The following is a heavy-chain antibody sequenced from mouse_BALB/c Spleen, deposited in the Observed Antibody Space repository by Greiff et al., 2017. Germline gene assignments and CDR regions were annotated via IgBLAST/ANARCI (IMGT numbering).Heavy chain of an antibody. Sequence: EVQLQQSGAELVRSGASVKLSCTASGFNIKDYYMHWVKQRPEQGLEWIGWIDPVNGDTEYAPKFQGKATMTADTSSNTAYLQLSSLTSEDTAVYYCNAWALAPDYWGQGTTHTVSS. V-gene: IGHV14-4*02. J-gene: IGHJ2*01. CDR1: GFNIKDYY. CDR2: IDPVNGDT. CDR3: NAWALAPDY.